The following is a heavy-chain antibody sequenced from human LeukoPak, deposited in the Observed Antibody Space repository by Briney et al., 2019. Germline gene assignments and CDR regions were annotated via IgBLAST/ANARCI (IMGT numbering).Heavy chain of an antibody. Sequence: GGSLRLSCAASGFTFSSYGMHWVRQAPGKGLEWVAATLYEEKEKYYADSVKGRFAIARDNSMKMLYLQMNNLTTEDTAIYYCATFSGTAVVVTYFDYWGQGTLVSVSS. CDR3: ATFSGTAVVVTYFDY. CDR2: TLYEEKEK. J-gene: IGHJ4*02. D-gene: IGHD1-26*01. CDR1: GFTFSSYG. V-gene: IGHV3-30*03.